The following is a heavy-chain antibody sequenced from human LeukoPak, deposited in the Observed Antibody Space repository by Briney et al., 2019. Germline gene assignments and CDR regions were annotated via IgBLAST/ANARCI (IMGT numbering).Heavy chain of an antibody. D-gene: IGHD5-18*01. CDR2: IYSGGST. V-gene: IGHV3-66*01. CDR1: GFTVSSNY. J-gene: IGHJ4*02. CDR3: AKSPGYSSGGC. Sequence: GGSLRLSCAASGFTVSSNYMSWVRQAPGKGLEWVSVIYSGGSTYYADSVKGRFTISRDNSKNTLYLQMNSLRAEDTAVYSCAKSPGYSSGGCWGQGTLVTVSS.